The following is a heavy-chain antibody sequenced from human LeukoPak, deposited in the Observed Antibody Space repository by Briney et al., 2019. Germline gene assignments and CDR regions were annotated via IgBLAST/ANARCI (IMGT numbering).Heavy chain of an antibody. CDR1: GFTFSSYS. V-gene: IGHV3-15*01. CDR3: TTDPPSASSMYYGSGSYYRGWWYYYGMDV. CDR2: IKSKTDGGTT. J-gene: IGHJ6*02. D-gene: IGHD3-10*01. Sequence: GGSLRLSCAASGFTFSSYSMSWVRQAPGKGLEWVGRIKSKTDGGTTDYAAPVKGRFTISRDDSKNTLYLQMNSLKTEDTAVYYCTTDPPSASSMYYGSGSYYRGWWYYYGMDVWGQGTTVTVSS.